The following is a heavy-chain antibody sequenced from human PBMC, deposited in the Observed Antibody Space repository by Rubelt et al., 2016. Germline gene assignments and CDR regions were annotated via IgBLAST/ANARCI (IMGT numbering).Heavy chain of an antibody. J-gene: IGHJ5*02. CDR1: GYTFTSYG. CDR3: ARDKEWLATRGFQNWFDP. V-gene: IGHV1-18*01. Sequence: QVQLVQSGAEVKKPGASVKVSCKASGYTFTSYGISWVRQAPGQGHEWMGWISAYNGNTNYAQKVQGRVTMTTDTSTSTAYMELRSLRSDDTAVYYCARDKEWLATRGFQNWFDPWGQGTLVTVSS. CDR2: ISAYNGNT. D-gene: IGHD6-19*01.